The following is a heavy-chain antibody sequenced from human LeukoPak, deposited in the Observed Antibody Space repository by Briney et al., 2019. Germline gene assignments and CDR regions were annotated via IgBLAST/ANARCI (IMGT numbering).Heavy chain of an antibody. CDR2: INPNSGVT. J-gene: IGHJ4*02. CDR1: GYTFTGYY. CDR3: ARHYGNGGTYYDY. V-gene: IGHV1-2*02. Sequence: ASVKVSCKASGYTFTGYYLHWVRQAPGQGLEWMGWINPNSGVTNYAQKFQGRVTMTRDTSIRTAYMEVSRLRSDETAVYYCARHYGNGGTYYDYWGQGTLVTVSS. D-gene: IGHD2-8*01.